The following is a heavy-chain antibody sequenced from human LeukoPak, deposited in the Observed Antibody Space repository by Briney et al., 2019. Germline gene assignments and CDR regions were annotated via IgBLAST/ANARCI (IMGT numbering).Heavy chain of an antibody. CDR2: INPNSGGT. CDR1: GFTFSSYG. D-gene: IGHD2-2*02. J-gene: IGHJ4*02. Sequence: GRSLRLSCAASGFTFSSYGMHWVRQAPGQGLEWMGWINPNSGGTNYAQKFQGRVTMTRDTSISTAYMELSRLRSDDTAVYYCARVGRLTSSSTSCYTFDYWGQGTLVTVSS. V-gene: IGHV1-2*02. CDR3: ARVGRLTSSSTSCYTFDY.